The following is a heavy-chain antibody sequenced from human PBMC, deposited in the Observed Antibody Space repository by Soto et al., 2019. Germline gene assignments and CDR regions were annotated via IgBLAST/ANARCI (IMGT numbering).Heavy chain of an antibody. D-gene: IGHD2-21*01. CDR2: INAGNGNT. J-gene: IGHJ6*02. CDR3: EAIGYYYGMDV. V-gene: IGHV1-3*01. Sequence: ASVKVCCKASGYTFTSYAMHWVRQAPGQRLEWMGWINAGNGNTKYSQKFQGRVTITRDTSASTAYMELSSLRSEDTAVYYCEAIGYYYGMDVWGQGTTVTVPS. CDR1: GYTFTSYA.